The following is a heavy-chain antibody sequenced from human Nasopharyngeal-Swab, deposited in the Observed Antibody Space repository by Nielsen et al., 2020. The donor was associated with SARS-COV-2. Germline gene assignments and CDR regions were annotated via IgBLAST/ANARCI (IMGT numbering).Heavy chain of an antibody. Sequence: WIRQPPGKGLKWVSGISAGGGGSFYADSVKGRFTISRDNSKNTLHLQMSSLRADDTAVYYCAKVERGAYYYMDVWGKGTTVTVSS. V-gene: IGHV3-23*01. J-gene: IGHJ6*03. D-gene: IGHD3-3*01. CDR2: ISAGGGGS. CDR3: AKVERGAYYYMDV.